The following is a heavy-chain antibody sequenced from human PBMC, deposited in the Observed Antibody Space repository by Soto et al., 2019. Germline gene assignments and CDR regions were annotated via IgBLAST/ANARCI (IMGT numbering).Heavy chain of an antibody. CDR3: ARDFYGGFAYGPGDS. CDR1: GFAFWGEW. J-gene: IGHJ4*02. V-gene: IGHV3-7*01. CDR2: IKQDGSKA. Sequence: EVQLVESGGGLVQPGGSLRLSCVASGFAFWGEWMSWVRQAPGKGLEWVANIKQDGSKAQYLESVRGRITISRDNSKSSVYLQMNSLRAEDTALYYCARDFYGGFAYGPGDSWGQGTLVTVSS. D-gene: IGHD2-15*01.